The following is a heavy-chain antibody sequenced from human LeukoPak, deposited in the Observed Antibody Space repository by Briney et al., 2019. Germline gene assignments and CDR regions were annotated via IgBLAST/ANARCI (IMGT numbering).Heavy chain of an antibody. CDR3: AKGGPTTVPYYYYGLDV. CDR2: ISSSTSYI. J-gene: IGHJ6*02. CDR1: GFTFSSYS. Sequence: PGGSLRLSCAASGFTFSSYSMNWIRQAPGKGLEWVSSISSSTSYIYYADSVKGRFTISKDNAKNSLYLQMNSLRAEDTAVYYCAKGGPTTVPYYYYGLDVWGQGTTVTVSS. D-gene: IGHD4-17*01. V-gene: IGHV3-21*01.